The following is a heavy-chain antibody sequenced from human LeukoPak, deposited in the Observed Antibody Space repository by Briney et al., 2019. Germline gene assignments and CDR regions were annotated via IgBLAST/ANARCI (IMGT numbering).Heavy chain of an antibody. J-gene: IGHJ3*02. D-gene: IGHD2-2*01. CDR3: AKGGCSSTSCYGDAFYI. V-gene: IGHV3-23*01. CDR2: ISGSGGST. Sequence: GSLRLSCAASGFTFSSYAMSWVRQAPGKGLEGVSAISGSGGSTYYADTVKGRFTITRDNSKNTLYLQLNSLRAEDTAVYYCAKGGCSSTSCYGDAFYIWGQGTMVTVCS. CDR1: GFTFSSYA.